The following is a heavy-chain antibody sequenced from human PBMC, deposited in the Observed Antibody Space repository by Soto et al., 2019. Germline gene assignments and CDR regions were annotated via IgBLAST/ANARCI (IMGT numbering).Heavy chain of an antibody. Sequence: GASVKVSCKASGVTFSRSAINWVRKAPVQRLEWMGGFVSIFHTTDYAKKFQGRLTITADESTSTVYMELRSLTSDDTAIYYCARGRSSDWKRYLQQEEWG. CDR3: ARGRSSDWKRYLQQEE. V-gene: IGHV1-69*13. CDR2: FVSIFHTT. J-gene: IGHJ1*01. CDR1: GVTFSRSA. D-gene: IGHD1-1*01.